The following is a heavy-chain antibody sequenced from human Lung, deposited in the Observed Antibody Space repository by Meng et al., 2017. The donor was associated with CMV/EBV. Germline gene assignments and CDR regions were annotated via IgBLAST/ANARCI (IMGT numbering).Heavy chain of an antibody. CDR3: ATTIIDNWNDEDRFDS. J-gene: IGHJ4*02. CDR1: GCRFSDYY. CDR2: ISNSGNTI. D-gene: IGHD1-20*01. Sequence: SGCRFSDYYLSWIRQAPGEGLEWISHISNSGNTISYGDSGKGRFTISRDNAKNSLFLHMISLRVEDTAVYYCATTIIDNWNDEDRFDSWGQGTLVTVSS. V-gene: IGHV3-11*01.